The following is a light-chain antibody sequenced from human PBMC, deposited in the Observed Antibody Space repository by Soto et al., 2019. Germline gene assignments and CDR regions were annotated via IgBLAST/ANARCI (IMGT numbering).Light chain of an antibody. CDR1: QSINGT. Sequence: IVMTRAPAIIYVSPGGRATVSCMASQSINGTLAWYQQKPGQAPKLLIYGGSTRATGIPARFSGSGSGTEFTLSISSLQAEDIAVYYCQQHINCPRTFGQGTKVVIK. J-gene: IGKJ1*01. CDR2: GGS. CDR3: QQHINCPRT. V-gene: IGKV3-15*01.